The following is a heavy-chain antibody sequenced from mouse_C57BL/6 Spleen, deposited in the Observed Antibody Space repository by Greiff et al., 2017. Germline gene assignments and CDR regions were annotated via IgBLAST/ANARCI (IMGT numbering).Heavy chain of an antibody. CDR3: VREGNYYGSSYYFDY. J-gene: IGHJ2*01. CDR2: IRSKSSNYAT. D-gene: IGHD1-1*01. Sequence: EVQRVESGGGLVQPKGSLKLSCAASGFTFNTYAMHWVRQAPGQGLEWVARIRSKSSNYATYYADSVKDRFTISRDDSQSMLDLQMNNLKTEDTAMYYCVREGNYYGSSYYFDYWGQGTTLTVSS. V-gene: IGHV10-3*01. CDR1: GFTFNTYA.